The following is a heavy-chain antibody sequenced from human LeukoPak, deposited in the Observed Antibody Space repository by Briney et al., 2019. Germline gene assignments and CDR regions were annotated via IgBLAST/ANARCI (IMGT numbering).Heavy chain of an antibody. V-gene: IGHV3-33*01. CDR1: GYTLTELS. CDR2: IRYDGSKK. Sequence: SCKVSGYTLTELSMHWVRQVPGKGLEWVALIRYDGSKKDYGDSVKGRFTISRDNSKNTLHLQMNSLRAEDTAVYYCARTGDTERFDYWGQGTLVTVSS. CDR3: ARTGDTERFDY. D-gene: IGHD5-18*01. J-gene: IGHJ4*02.